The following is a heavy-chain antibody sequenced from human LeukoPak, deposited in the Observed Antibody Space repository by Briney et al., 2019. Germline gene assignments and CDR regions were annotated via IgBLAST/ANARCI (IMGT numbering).Heavy chain of an antibody. CDR1: GFTFSSYA. CDR3: AKDPLATVTIFDY. Sequence: GGSLRLSCAASGFTFSSYAMSWVRQAPGKGREWVSSISGSGGSTYYADSVKGRFTISRDNSKNTLYLQMNSLRAEHTAVYYCAKDPLATVTIFDYWGQGTLVTVSS. D-gene: IGHD4-17*01. V-gene: IGHV3-23*01. CDR2: ISGSGGST. J-gene: IGHJ4*02.